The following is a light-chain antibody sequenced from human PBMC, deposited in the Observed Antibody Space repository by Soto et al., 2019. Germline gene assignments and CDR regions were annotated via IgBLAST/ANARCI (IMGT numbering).Light chain of an antibody. J-gene: IGKJ1*01. V-gene: IGKV3-11*01. CDR3: QQHSHWPPWT. Sequence: EVVLTQSPATLSLSPGERATLSCRASQNVRTFLDWYQQKTGQAPRLLIYGASNRATGIPARFSGSGSGTDFTLTISSLEPEDFAVYYWQQHSHWPPWTFGQGTRVEIQ. CDR2: GAS. CDR1: QNVRTF.